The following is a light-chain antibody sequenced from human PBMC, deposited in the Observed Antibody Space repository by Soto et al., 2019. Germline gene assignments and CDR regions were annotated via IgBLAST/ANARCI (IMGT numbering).Light chain of an antibody. V-gene: IGKV3-15*01. CDR2: GAS. CDR1: QSVSSD. CDR3: QQYNNWPRK. Sequence: EIVMTQSPATLSVSPGERATLSCRASQSVSSDLAWYHQKPGQAPRLLIYGASTRATGIPARFSGSGSGTEFTLTINSLQSEDFAVYYCQQYNNWPRKFGQGTTVDI. J-gene: IGKJ1*01.